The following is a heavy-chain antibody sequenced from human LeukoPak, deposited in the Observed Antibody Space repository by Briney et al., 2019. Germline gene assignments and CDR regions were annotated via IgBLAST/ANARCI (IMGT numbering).Heavy chain of an antibody. V-gene: IGHV4-31*03. D-gene: IGHD3-10*01. CDR3: ARDYYYGSGSYPVDY. Sequence: PSETLSLTCTVSGGSISSGGYYWSWIRQHPGKGLEWIGYIYYSGSTYYNPSLKSRVTISVDTSKNQFSLKLSSVTAADTAVYYCARDYYYGSGSYPVDYWGQGTLVTVSS. CDR2: IYYSGST. CDR1: GGSISSGGYY. J-gene: IGHJ4*02.